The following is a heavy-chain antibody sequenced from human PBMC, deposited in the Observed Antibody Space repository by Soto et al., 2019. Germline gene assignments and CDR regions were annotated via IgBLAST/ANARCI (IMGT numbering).Heavy chain of an antibody. V-gene: IGHV4-39*01. J-gene: IGHJ5*02. CDR1: GSSISSSSYY. CDR2: IYYSGST. D-gene: IGHD6-19*01. Sequence: PSETLSLTCTVSGSSISSSSYYWGWIRQPPGKGLEWIGSIYYSGSTYYNPSLKSRVTISVDTSKNQFSLKLSSVTAADTAVYYCARQGTRAVAGRAYGFDPWGQGTLVTVSS. CDR3: ARQGTRAVAGRAYGFDP.